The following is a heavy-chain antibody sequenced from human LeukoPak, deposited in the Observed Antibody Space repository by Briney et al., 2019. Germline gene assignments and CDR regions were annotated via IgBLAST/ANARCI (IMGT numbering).Heavy chain of an antibody. CDR2: INPSGGST. V-gene: IGHV1-46*01. D-gene: IGHD4-17*01. Sequence: RGASVKVSCKASGYSFTSYYMHWVRQAPGQGLEWMGIINPSGGSTRSAQKFQGRVTMTRDMSTSTVYMELSSLTSEDTAVYYCAIPRDGTTSYYWYFDLWGRGTLVTVSS. CDR1: GYSFTSYY. CDR3: AIPRDGTTSYYWYFDL. J-gene: IGHJ2*01.